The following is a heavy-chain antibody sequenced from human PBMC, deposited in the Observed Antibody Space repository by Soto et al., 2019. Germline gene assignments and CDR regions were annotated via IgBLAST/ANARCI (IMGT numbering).Heavy chain of an antibody. CDR3: VGGRDYDY. Sequence: SETLSLTCTVSGGSISSGGYYWSWIRQHPGKGLEWIGDIYYSGSTYYNPSLKSRVTISVDMSKNQFSLKLGSVTAADTAVYYCVGGRDYDYWGQGTLVTVSS. CDR1: GGSISSGGYY. J-gene: IGHJ4*02. D-gene: IGHD1-26*01. CDR2: IYYSGST. V-gene: IGHV4-31*09.